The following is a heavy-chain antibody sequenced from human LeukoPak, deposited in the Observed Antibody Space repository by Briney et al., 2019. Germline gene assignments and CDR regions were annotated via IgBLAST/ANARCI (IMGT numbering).Heavy chain of an antibody. V-gene: IGHV3-30*02. D-gene: IGHD2-15*01. J-gene: IGHJ6*02. CDR2: IRYDGSNK. CDR3: ARYTAVYCSGGSCSNYYYGMDV. CDR1: GLTFSSYG. Sequence: RGSLRLSCAASGLTFSSYGMHWVRQAPGKGLEWVAFIRYDGSNKYYADSVKGRFTISRDNSKNTLYLQMNSLRAEDTAVYYCARYTAVYCSGGSCSNYYYGMDVWGQGTTVTVSS.